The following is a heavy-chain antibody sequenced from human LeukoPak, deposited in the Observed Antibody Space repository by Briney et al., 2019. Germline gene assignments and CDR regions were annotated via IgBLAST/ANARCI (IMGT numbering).Heavy chain of an antibody. J-gene: IGHJ4*02. CDR1: GYTFTCYY. Sequence: GASVKVSCKASGYTFTCYYMHWVRQAPGRGLEWMGIINPSGGSTSYAQKFQGRFTMTRDTSTSTVYMELSSLRSEDTAVYYCARTDRLGELSSVDYWGQGTLVTVSS. V-gene: IGHV1-46*01. CDR2: INPSGGST. CDR3: ARTDRLGELSSVDY. D-gene: IGHD3-16*02.